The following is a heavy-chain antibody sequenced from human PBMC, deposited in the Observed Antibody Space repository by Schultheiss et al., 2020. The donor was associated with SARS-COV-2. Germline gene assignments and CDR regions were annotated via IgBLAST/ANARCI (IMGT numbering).Heavy chain of an antibody. CDR1: GFTFRNYW. CDR2: IKQDGSVE. J-gene: IGHJ4*02. V-gene: IGHV3-7*01. CDR3: ARGTIFGVVIYYFDY. D-gene: IGHD3-3*01. Sequence: GGSLRLSCAASGFTFRNYWMDWVRQAPGKGLQWVANIKQDGSVEHYVDSVRGRFIISRDNAKNTLDLQMNSLRVDDTAVYYCARGTIFGVVIYYFDYWGQGTLVTVSS.